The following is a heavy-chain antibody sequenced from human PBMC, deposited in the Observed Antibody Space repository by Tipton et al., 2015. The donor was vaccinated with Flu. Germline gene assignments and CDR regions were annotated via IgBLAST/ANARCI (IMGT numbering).Heavy chain of an antibody. CDR1: GFTFSSYG. CDR2: ISYDGSNK. J-gene: IGHJ4*02. V-gene: IGHV3-30*19. Sequence: QVQLVQSGGGVVQPGRSLRLSCAASGFTFSSYGMHWVRQAPGKGLEWVAVISYDGSNKYYADSVKGRFTISRDNSKNTLYLQMNSLRAEDTAVYYCARASYYYDSSGYDPADYWGQGTLVTVSS. CDR3: ARASYYYDSSGYDPADY. D-gene: IGHD3-22*01.